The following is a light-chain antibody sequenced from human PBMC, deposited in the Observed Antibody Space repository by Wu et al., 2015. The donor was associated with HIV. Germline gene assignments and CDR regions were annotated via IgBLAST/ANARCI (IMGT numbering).Light chain of an antibody. V-gene: IGKV3-15*01. Sequence: EVVMTQSPATLSVSPGESVTLSCRASQNVGSNLAWYQQKPGRAPRLLISGASTRATGVPARFSGSGSGTDFTLTISSLQSEDFALYYCHQYTNWPPRDTFGPGTKVDIK. CDR1: QNVGSN. CDR3: HQYTNWPPRDT. J-gene: IGKJ3*01. CDR2: GAS.